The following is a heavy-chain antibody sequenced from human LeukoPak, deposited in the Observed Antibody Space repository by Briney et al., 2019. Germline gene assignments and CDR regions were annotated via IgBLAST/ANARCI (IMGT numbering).Heavy chain of an antibody. V-gene: IGHV6-1*01. D-gene: IGHD1-7*01. J-gene: IGHJ3*02. CDR2: AYSRSRGGR. CDR3: ARGTNSTFDI. CDR1: GDSVSKNSVA. Sequence: SQTLSLSLAFSGDSVSKNSVAWKWLRQSPAGGLEWLGRAYSRSRGGRDYAISVRSRINIDTDTSRNQFSLQLSSVTPEDTAVYYCARGTNSTFDIWGQGTMVTVSS.